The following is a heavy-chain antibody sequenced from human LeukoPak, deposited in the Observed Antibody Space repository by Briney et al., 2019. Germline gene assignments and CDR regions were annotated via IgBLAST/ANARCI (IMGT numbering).Heavy chain of an antibody. Sequence: ASVKVSCEASGYTFTTYGIGWVRQAPGQGLEWMGWISGYNGNTNYAQKFQGRVTMTTDTSTSTAYMELRSLRSDDTAVYYCARTSHESVLYWSDPWGQGTLVTVPS. J-gene: IGHJ5*02. CDR3: ARTSHESVLYWSDP. V-gene: IGHV1-18*01. CDR1: GYTFTTYG. D-gene: IGHD3-16*01. CDR2: ISGYNGNT.